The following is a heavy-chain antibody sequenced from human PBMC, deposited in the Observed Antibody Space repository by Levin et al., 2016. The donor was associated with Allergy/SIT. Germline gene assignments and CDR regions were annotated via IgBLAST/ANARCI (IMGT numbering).Heavy chain of an antibody. CDR1: GFAFRKFA. V-gene: IGHV3-30-3*01. J-gene: IGHJ4*02. D-gene: IGHD5-24*01. CDR2: ISFDGSEE. Sequence: GGSLRLSCAGSGFAFRKFAINWVRRAPGKGLEWVAVISFDGSEEYYADSVKGRFTISRDNSKRTVYLQMNSLRPDDAATYFCATRDLRDDYNYFDYWGQGTQVTVSS. CDR3: ATRDLRDDYNYFDY.